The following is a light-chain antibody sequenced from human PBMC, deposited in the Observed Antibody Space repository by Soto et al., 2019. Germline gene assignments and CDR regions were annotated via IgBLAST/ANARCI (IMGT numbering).Light chain of an antibody. Sequence: PGERATLSCRASRSVTNNYLAWHQQKPGQTPRLLIYGASSRATGIPDRFSGSGSGTDFTLTISRLEPEDFAVYYCQQYGSSGTFGQGTKVDIK. CDR1: RSVTNNY. V-gene: IGKV3-20*01. CDR2: GAS. J-gene: IGKJ1*01. CDR3: QQYGSSGT.